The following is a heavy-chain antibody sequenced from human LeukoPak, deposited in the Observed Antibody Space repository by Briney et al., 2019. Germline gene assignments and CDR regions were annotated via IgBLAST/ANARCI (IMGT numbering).Heavy chain of an antibody. D-gene: IGHD6-6*01. CDR1: GFTFSPYT. Sequence: LGGSLRLSCAASGFTFSPYTMHWFRPPPGKGLGWVSYINTGSSTIYYADSVKGRFTISRDNAKNSLYLELNSLRAEDTAVYYCARDSSVCAFDVWGQGTMVTVSS. CDR3: ARDSSVCAFDV. J-gene: IGHJ3*01. CDR2: INTGSSTI. V-gene: IGHV3-48*01.